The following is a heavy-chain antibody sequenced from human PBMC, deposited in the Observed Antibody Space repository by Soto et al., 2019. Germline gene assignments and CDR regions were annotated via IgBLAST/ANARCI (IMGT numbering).Heavy chain of an antibody. J-gene: IGHJ4*02. CDR1: GGSFGNSA. Sequence: SVKVSCKASGGSFGNSAINWVRQTPGQGLEWLGGFIPVYRTLNYAQKFQGRVTITADESTGTAYMALSSLASDDTAVYYCATGVVWIGYFTVDSWGQGTRVTVSS. V-gene: IGHV1-69*13. CDR2: FIPVYRTL. D-gene: IGHD3-3*01. CDR3: ATGVVWIGYFTVDS.